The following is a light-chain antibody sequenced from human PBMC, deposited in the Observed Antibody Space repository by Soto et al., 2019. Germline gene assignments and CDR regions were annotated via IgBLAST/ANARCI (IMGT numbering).Light chain of an antibody. CDR2: SAS. CDR3: HQYDSWT. V-gene: IGKV3-20*01. Sequence: EIVLTQSPGTLSLSPGERATLSCRASQRVSSNYLAWYQQKPGHTPRLLIYSASIGATGTPARFSGSGSGSDFTLTISRLEPEDFAVYYCHQYDSWTFGQGTKVDI. J-gene: IGKJ1*01. CDR1: QRVSSNY.